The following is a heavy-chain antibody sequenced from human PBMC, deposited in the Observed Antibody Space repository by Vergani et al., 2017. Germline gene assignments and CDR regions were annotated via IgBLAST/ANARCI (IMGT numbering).Heavy chain of an antibody. CDR3: VKDAGSYENFFDS. D-gene: IGHD1-26*01. CDR2: LTGGGGST. CDR1: GFTFSTYA. Sequence: EVQLLESGGRLKQPGGSVRLSCAASGFTFSTYAMHWVRQAPGKGLEWVSALTGGGGSTYYADSFKGRFIISRDNSRDTLYRQMNSLRPEDTATYYCVKDAGSYENFFDSWGQGTLVTVSS. V-gene: IGHV3-23*01. J-gene: IGHJ4*02.